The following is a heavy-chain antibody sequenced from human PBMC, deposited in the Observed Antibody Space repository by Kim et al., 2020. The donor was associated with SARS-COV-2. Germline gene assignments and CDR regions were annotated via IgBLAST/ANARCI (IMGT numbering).Heavy chain of an antibody. D-gene: IGHD5-18*01. CDR3: ARASGYGYRNWFDP. CDR2: INAGNGNT. CDR1: GYTFTSYA. V-gene: IGHV1-3*01. Sequence: ASVKVSCKASGYTFTSYAMHWVRQAPGQRLEWMGWINAGNGNTKYSQKFQGRVTITRDTSASTAYMELSSLRSEDTAVYYCARASGYGYRNWFDPWGQGTLVTVSS. J-gene: IGHJ5*02.